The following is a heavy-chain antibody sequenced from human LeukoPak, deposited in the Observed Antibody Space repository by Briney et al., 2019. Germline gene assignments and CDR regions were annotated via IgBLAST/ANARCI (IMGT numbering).Heavy chain of an antibody. D-gene: IGHD5-24*01. Sequence: GSLRLSCAASGFTFSSYAMSWVRQAPGKGLEWVSVINSGGSTYHADSVKGRFTISRDNSKNTLYLQMNSLRAEDTAVYYCARGHRADGYSYGPYYFDYWGQGTLVTVSS. CDR2: INSGGST. CDR1: GFTFSSYA. V-gene: IGHV3-53*01. J-gene: IGHJ4*02. CDR3: ARGHRADGYSYGPYYFDY.